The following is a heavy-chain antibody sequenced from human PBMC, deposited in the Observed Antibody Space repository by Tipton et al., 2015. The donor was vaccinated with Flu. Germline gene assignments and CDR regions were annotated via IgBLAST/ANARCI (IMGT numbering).Heavy chain of an antibody. Sequence: SLRLSCAASGFTLSNYGMHWVRQAPGKGLEWVANIDEDGSTTYYLGSVKGRFTISRDNARNSVFLQMNSLRVEDTALYYCAIFKNPGHWGQGTPVTVSS. J-gene: IGHJ4*02. D-gene: IGHD2/OR15-2a*01. CDR3: AIFKNPGH. CDR1: GFTLSNYG. CDR2: IDEDGSTT. V-gene: IGHV3-7*01.